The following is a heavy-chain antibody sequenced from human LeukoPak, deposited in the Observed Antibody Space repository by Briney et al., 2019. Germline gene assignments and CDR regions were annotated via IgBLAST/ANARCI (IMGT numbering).Heavy chain of an antibody. D-gene: IGHD2-15*01. J-gene: IGHJ4*02. V-gene: IGHV4-34*01. CDR1: GGSFSGYY. Sequence: SETLSLTCAVYGGSFSGYYWSWIRQPPGKGLEWIGEINHSGSTNYNPSLKSRVTISVDTSKNQFSLKLSSVTAADTAVYYFARVPCSGGSCYYPYFDYWGQGTLVTVSS. CDR3: ARVPCSGGSCYYPYFDY. CDR2: INHSGST.